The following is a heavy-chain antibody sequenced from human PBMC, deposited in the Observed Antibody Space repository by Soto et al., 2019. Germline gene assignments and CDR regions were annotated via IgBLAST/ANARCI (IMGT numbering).Heavy chain of an antibody. CDR1: ECTLSNNA. CDR3: AIARVADSSLDH. CDR2: ISYDSSEI. V-gene: IGHV3-30*01. Sequence: GGSLRLSCVGFECTLSNNAMHWVRQAPGKGVEWVAFISYDSSEIFYADSVKGRFTISRDNPENTLFLHMNSPRADDTAVYYCAIARVADSSLDHWGQGILVTVSS. D-gene: IGHD3-3*01. J-gene: IGHJ4*01.